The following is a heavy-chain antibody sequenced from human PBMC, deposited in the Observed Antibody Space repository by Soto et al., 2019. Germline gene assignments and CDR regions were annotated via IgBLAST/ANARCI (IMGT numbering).Heavy chain of an antibody. Sequence: QVQLVQSGAEVKKPGASVKVSCKASGYTFTSYGISWVRQAPGQGLEWMGWISAYNGNTNYAQKLQGRVTMTTDTYTSTAYMELRSLRSDDTAVYYCARDSLHGGFSGYDRWFDPWGQGTLVTVSS. D-gene: IGHD5-12*01. J-gene: IGHJ5*02. CDR1: GYTFTSYG. V-gene: IGHV1-18*01. CDR2: ISAYNGNT. CDR3: ARDSLHGGFSGYDRWFDP.